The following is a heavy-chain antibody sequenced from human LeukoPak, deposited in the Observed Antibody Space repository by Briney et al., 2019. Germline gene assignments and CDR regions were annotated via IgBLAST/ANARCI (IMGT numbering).Heavy chain of an antibody. V-gene: IGHV4-59*01. Sequence: SETLSLTCTVSGGSISSYYWSWIRQPPGKGLEWIGYIYYSGSTNYNPSLKSRVTISVDTSKNQFSLKLSSVTAADTAVYYCARDPYCSGGSCYYYGMDVWGQGTTVTVSS. CDR3: ARDPYCSGGSCYYYGMDV. J-gene: IGHJ6*02. CDR2: IYYSGST. D-gene: IGHD2-15*01. CDR1: GGSISSYY.